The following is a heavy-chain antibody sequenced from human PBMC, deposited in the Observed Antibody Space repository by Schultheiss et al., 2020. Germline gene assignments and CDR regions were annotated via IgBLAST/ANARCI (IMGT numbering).Heavy chain of an antibody. CDR1: GFTFSSYS. CDR2: ISSSSSTI. D-gene: IGHD1-26*01. J-gene: IGHJ4*02. Sequence: GGSLRLSCAASGFTFSSYSMNWVRQAPGKGLEWVSYISSSSSTIYYADSVKGRFTISRDNSKNTLYLQMNSLRAEDTAVYYCVRVGGSYRGGYYFHYWGQGTLVAVSS. V-gene: IGHV3-48*01. CDR3: VRVGGSYRGGYYFHY.